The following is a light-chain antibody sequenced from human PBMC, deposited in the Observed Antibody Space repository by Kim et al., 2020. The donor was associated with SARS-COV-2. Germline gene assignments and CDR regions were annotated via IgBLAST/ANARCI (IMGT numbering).Light chain of an antibody. CDR3: QQRHRWPPP. Sequence: DIVLTQSPATLSLSPGERATVSCRTSQSVDNYLAWYLQKPGQAPRLLIYDASNRATGVPPRFSGSGSGTDFTLSISSLEPEDFAVYYCQQRHRWPPPFGQGTRLEIK. J-gene: IGKJ5*01. CDR1: QSVDNY. V-gene: IGKV3-11*01. CDR2: DAS.